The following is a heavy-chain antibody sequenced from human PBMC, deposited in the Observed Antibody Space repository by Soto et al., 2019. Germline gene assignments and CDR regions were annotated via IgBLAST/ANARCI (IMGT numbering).Heavy chain of an antibody. D-gene: IGHD3-10*01. CDR1: GFTFSSYE. V-gene: IGHV3-48*03. Sequence: ESGGGLVQPGGSLRLSCAASGFTFSSYEMNWVRQAPGKGLEWVSYISSSGSTIYYADSVKGRFTISRDNAKNSLYLQMNSLRAEDTAVYYCAREYYYGSGSYPYYYGMDVWGQGTTVTVSS. J-gene: IGHJ6*02. CDR2: ISSSGSTI. CDR3: AREYYYGSGSYPYYYGMDV.